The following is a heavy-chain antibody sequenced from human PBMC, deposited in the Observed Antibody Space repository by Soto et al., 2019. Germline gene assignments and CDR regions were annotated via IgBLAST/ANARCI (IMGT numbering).Heavy chain of an antibody. CDR1: GFTFDDYA. Sequence: EVQLVESGGGLVQPGRSLRLSCAASGFTFDDYAMHWVRQAPGKGLEWVSGISWNSGSIGYADSVKGRFTISRDNAKNSLYLQMNSLRAEDTALYYCAKDPGPGDYSYFQHLGQGTLVTVSS. CDR2: ISWNSGSI. J-gene: IGHJ1*01. V-gene: IGHV3-9*01. CDR3: AKDPGPGDYSYFQH. D-gene: IGHD4-17*01.